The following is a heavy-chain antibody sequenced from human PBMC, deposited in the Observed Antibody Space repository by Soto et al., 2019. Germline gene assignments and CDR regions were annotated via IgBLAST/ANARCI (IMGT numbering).Heavy chain of an antibody. CDR1: SDSISSYY. CDR3: ARAVGDPLYYLDY. CDR2: TDYSGNT. D-gene: IGHD6-19*01. V-gene: IGHV4-59*08. Sequence: QVQLQESGPGLVRPSETLSLTCTVSSDSISSYYWIWIRQSPGKGLEWIGYTDYSGNTNYNPSLKSRVTRSVDTSKNQFSLRLSSVTAADTAVYYCARAVGDPLYYLDYWGQGTLVTVAS. J-gene: IGHJ4*02.